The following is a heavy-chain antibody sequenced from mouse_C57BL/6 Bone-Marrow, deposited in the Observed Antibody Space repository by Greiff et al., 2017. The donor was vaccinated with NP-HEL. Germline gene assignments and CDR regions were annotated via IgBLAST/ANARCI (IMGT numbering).Heavy chain of an antibody. D-gene: IGHD2-4*01. Sequence: EVKVEESGGGLVQPGGSLSLSCAASGFTFTDYYMSWVRQPPGKALEWLGFIRNKANGYTTEYSATVKGRFTISRDKSKSILYLQMNALGAEDSATCYCARFSLISLDYWGQGTTLTVSS. CDR2: IRNKANGYTT. V-gene: IGHV7-3*01. CDR3: ARFSLISLDY. CDR1: GFTFTDYY. J-gene: IGHJ2*01.